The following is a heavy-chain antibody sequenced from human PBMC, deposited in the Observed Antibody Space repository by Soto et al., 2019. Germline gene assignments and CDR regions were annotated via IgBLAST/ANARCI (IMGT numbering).Heavy chain of an antibody. V-gene: IGHV4-59*01. D-gene: IGHD2-15*01. CDR2: IYYSGST. CDR1: GGYISSYY. J-gene: IGHJ5*02. Sequence: PSETLSLTCTVSGGYISSYYWSWIRQPPGKGLEWIGYIYYSGSTNYNPSLKSRVTISVDTSKNQFSLKLSSVTAADTAVYYCARDGQGGYCSGGSCYFLNWFDPWGQGTLVTVSS. CDR3: ARDGQGGYCSGGSCYFLNWFDP.